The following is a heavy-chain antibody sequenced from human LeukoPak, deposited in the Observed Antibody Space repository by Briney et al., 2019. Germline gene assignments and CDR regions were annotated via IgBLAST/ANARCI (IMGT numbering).Heavy chain of an antibody. J-gene: IGHJ4*02. D-gene: IGHD3-22*01. CDR2: IKGKTDGGTT. CDR3: AKDAPHRLLFDSSGYPDY. V-gene: IGHV3-15*01. Sequence: GGSLRLSCAASGFTFSNAWMSWVRQAPGKGLEWVGRIKGKTDGGTTDYAAPVKGRFTISRDNSKNTLYLQMNSLRVEDTAVYYCAKDAPHRLLFDSSGYPDYWGQGTLVTVSS. CDR1: GFTFSNAW.